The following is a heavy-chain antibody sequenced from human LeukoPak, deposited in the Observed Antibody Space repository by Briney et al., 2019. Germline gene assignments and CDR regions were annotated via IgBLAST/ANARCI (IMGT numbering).Heavy chain of an antibody. CDR2: IKEDGSEI. V-gene: IGHV3-7*01. J-gene: IGHJ6*02. D-gene: IGHD2-21*02. Sequence: GGSLRLSCAASGFTFNFYWMSWVRLAPGKGLEWVASIKEDGSEIHYLDSVRGRFTISRDNAKNSLYLEGNSLRGDDTAVYFCARDKTAAGFFLFHYGMDAWGQGTTVSVSS. CDR1: GFTFNFYW. CDR3: ARDKTAAGFFLFHYGMDA.